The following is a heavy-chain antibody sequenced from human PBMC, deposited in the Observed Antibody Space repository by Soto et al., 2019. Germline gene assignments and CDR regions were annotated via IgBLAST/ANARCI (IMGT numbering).Heavy chain of an antibody. CDR2: IIPIFGTA. Sequence: QVQLVQSGAEVKKTGSSVKVSCKASGGTFSSYAISWVRQAPGQGLEWMGGIIPIFGTANYAQKFRGRVTITADESTSTAYMELSSLRAEDTAVYYCASKLTGDLGYYCDYWGQGTLVTVSS. CDR1: GGTFSSYA. D-gene: IGHD7-27*01. CDR3: ASKLTGDLGYYCDY. V-gene: IGHV1-69*01. J-gene: IGHJ4*02.